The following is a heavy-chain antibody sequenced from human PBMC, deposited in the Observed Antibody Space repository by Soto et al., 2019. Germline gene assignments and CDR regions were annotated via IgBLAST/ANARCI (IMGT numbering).Heavy chain of an antibody. CDR2: IWYDGSNK. Sequence: QVQLVESGGGVGQPGRSLRLSCAASGFTFSTYGMHWVRQAPGKGLEWVAVIWYDGSNKYYADSVKGRFTISRDNSKNTLFLQMNSLRAEDTAVYYCARSPAGYSYGYGADYWGQGTLVTVSS. D-gene: IGHD5-18*01. CDR3: ARSPAGYSYGYGADY. J-gene: IGHJ4*02. CDR1: GFTFSTYG. V-gene: IGHV3-33*01.